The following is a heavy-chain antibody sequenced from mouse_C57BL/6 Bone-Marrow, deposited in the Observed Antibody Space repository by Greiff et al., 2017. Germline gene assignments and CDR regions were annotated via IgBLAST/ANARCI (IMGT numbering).Heavy chain of an antibody. CDR3: ARELELGNY. D-gene: IGHD3-3*01. Sequence: EVMLVESGGGLVKPGGSLKLSCAASGFTFSSYAMSWVRQTPEKRLEWVATISDGGSYTYSPDNVKGRFTISRDNAKTNLYLQMSHLKSEDTAMYYCARELELGNYWYQGTTLTVTS. CDR1: GFTFSSYA. J-gene: IGHJ2*01. CDR2: ISDGGSYT. V-gene: IGHV5-4*01.